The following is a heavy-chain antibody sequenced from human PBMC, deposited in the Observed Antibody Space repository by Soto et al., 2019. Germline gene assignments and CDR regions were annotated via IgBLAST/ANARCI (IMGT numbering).Heavy chain of an antibody. J-gene: IGHJ4*02. D-gene: IGHD3-10*01. Sequence: EVQLVQSGAEMKKPGESLKISCKGSGYSFTTYWIGWVRQRPGEGLEWMGIIYPDDSETRYSPSFQGQVSISADKSISTAYLQWSGLNASDTAMYYCARVFYFGSGSSAVWAHWGQGTPVTVSS. CDR3: ARVFYFGSGSSAVWAH. CDR1: GYSFTTYW. CDR2: IYPDDSET. V-gene: IGHV5-51*03.